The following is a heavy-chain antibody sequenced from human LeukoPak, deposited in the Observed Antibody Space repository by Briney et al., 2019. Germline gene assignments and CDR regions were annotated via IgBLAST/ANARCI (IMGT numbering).Heavy chain of an antibody. D-gene: IGHD3-9*01. CDR2: IYWNDDK. V-gene: IGHV2-5*01. CDR1: GLSLSTSGVG. J-gene: IGHJ4*02. CDR3: AHISQVFDWSVFFDY. Sequence: SGPTLVNPTQTLTLTCTLSGLSLSTSGVGVGWIRQPPGKALEWLALIYWNDDKRQSTSLKNRLSITKDTSKNQVVLTMTNMDPVDTAIYYCAHISQVFDWSVFFDYWGQGTLVTVSS.